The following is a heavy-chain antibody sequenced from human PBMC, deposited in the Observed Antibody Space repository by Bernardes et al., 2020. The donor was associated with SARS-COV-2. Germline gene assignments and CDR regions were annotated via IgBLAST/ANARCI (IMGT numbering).Heavy chain of an antibody. CDR1: GFTFSSYG. J-gene: IGHJ6*02. CDR3: ASEEWESNYYYYGMDV. D-gene: IGHD1-26*01. Sequence: GVSLRLSCAASGFTFSSYGMHWVRQAPGKGLEWVAVISYDGSNKYYADSVKGRFTISRDNSKNTLYLQMNSLRAEDTAVYYCASEEWESNYYYYGMDVWGQGTTVTVSS. CDR2: ISYDGSNK. V-gene: IGHV3-30*03.